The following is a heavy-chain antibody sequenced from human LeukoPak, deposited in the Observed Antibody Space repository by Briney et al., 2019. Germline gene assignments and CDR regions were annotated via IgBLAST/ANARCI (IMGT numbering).Heavy chain of an antibody. CDR2: IYYSGST. V-gene: IGHV4-59*01. J-gene: IGHJ4*02. CDR3: ARVVSSSWYAYLGPYFDY. CDR1: GGSISSYY. D-gene: IGHD6-13*01. Sequence: SETLSLTCTVSGGSISSYYWSWIRQPPGKGLEWIGYIYYSGSTNYNPSLKSRVTISVDTSKNQFALKLSSVTAADTAVYYCARVVSSSWYAYLGPYFDYWGQGTLVTVSS.